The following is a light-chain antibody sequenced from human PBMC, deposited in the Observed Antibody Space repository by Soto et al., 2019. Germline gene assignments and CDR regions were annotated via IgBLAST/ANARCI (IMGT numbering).Light chain of an antibody. V-gene: IGKV1-8*01. J-gene: IGKJ5*01. CDR3: QQDYSYPIT. CDR2: AAS. CDR1: QGISSY. Sequence: AIRMTQSPSSFSASTGDRVTITCRASQGISSYLAWYQQKPGKARKLLIYAASTLQSGVPSRFSGSGSGKDFTLTISCLQSEDFATYYCQQDYSYPITFGQGTRLEIK.